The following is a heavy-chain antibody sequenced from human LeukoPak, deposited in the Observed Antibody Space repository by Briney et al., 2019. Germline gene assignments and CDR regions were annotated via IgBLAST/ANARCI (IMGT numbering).Heavy chain of an antibody. Sequence: GGSLRLSCAASGFTFSTYGMHWVRQAPGKGLEWVAVISYDGSNEYYADSVKGRFTIPRDNSKNTLYLQMSSLRAEDTAVYYCAKEFNRGLPDYWGQGALVTVPS. CDR2: ISYDGSNE. CDR3: AKEFNRGLPDY. D-gene: IGHD2-21*01. V-gene: IGHV3-30*18. CDR1: GFTFSTYG. J-gene: IGHJ4*02.